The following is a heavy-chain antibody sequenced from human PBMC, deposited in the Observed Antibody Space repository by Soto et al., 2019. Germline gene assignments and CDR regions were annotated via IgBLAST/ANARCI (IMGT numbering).Heavy chain of an antibody. V-gene: IGHV4-38-2*01. J-gene: IGHJ4*02. CDR3: ARQVVVVVAANNSVVDY. Sequence: SETPSLPRAVPGYSISSGYYWGWIRQPPGKGLEWIGIIYYSGSTYYNPSLKSRVTISVDTSKNQFSLKLSSVTAADTAVYYCARQVVVVVAANNSVVDYWGQGTLVTVSS. CDR2: IYYSGST. CDR1: GYSISSGYY. D-gene: IGHD2-15*01.